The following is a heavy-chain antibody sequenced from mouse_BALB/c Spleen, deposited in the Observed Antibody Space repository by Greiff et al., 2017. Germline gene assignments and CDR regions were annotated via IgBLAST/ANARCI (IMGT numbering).Heavy chain of an antibody. CDR2: IYPGNVNT. D-gene: IGHD2-14*01. J-gene: IGHJ4*01. V-gene: IGHV1S56*01. CDR1: GYTFTSYY. CDR3: ARYDPRYAMDY. Sequence: VQLVESGPELVKPGASVRISCKASGYTFTSYYIHWVKQRPGQGLEWIGWIYPGNVNTKYNEKFKGKATLTADKSSSTAYMQLSSLTSEDSAVYFCARYDPRYAMDYWGQGTSVTVSS.